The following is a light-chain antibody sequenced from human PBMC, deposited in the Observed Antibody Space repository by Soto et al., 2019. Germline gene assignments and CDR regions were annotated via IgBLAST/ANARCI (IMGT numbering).Light chain of an antibody. CDR3: QQYGSSPLT. V-gene: IGKV3-20*01. CDR1: QSVSSSY. CDR2: GAS. J-gene: IGKJ4*01. Sequence: EIVLTQSPGTLSLSPGERATLSCRASQSVSSSYLAWYQQKPGQAPRLLIYGASSRATGIPDRFSGSGSGTDFTLTISRLELEDFVVYYCQQYGSSPLTFGGGTKVEIK.